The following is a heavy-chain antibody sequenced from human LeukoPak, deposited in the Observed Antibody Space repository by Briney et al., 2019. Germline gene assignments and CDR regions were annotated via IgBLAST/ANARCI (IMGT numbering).Heavy chain of an antibody. Sequence: PSETLSLTCTVSGASISSHYWSWVRQPPGKGLEWIGNIYDSESTHYKSSLKSRVTISVDTSKNQFSLRLRSVTAADTAVYYCARVLQNYYYLDVWGKGTTVTVSS. J-gene: IGHJ6*03. CDR1: GASISSHY. CDR3: ARVLQNYYYLDV. D-gene: IGHD3-3*01. V-gene: IGHV4-59*11. CDR2: IYDSEST.